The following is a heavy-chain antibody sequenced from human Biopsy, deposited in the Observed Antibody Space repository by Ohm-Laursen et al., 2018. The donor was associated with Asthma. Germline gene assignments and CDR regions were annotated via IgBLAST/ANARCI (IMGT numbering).Heavy chain of an antibody. D-gene: IGHD3-9*01. V-gene: IGHV1-3*01. J-gene: IGHJ3*02. Sequence: GSSVKVSCKASGYTFINYAIHWVRQAPGQRLEWMGWINAGNGNTKYSQKFQGRVTITRDTSASTAYMDLNSLRSEDTAVYYCARTYYDFLTGQVNDAFGIWGQGTVVTVSS. CDR1: GYTFINYA. CDR2: INAGNGNT. CDR3: ARTYYDFLTGQVNDAFGI.